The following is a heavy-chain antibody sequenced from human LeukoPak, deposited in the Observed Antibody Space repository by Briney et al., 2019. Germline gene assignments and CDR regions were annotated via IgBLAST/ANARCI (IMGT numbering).Heavy chain of an antibody. CDR3: AREEASAADY. J-gene: IGHJ4*02. Sequence: SSETLSLTCTVSGGSIISSSHYWAWIRQPPGKGLEWIGSIYYNGGTFYSPSPKSRASISVDTSKNQFSLKLSSVTAADTSVYFCAREEASAADYWGQGTLVTVSS. CDR2: IYYNGGT. CDR1: GGSIISSSHY. V-gene: IGHV4-39*01. D-gene: IGHD6-13*01.